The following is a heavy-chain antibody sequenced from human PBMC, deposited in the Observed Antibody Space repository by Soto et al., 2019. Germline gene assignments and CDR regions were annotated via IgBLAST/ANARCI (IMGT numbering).Heavy chain of an antibody. CDR2: ISGSGGTT. V-gene: IGHV3-23*01. CDR1: GXTFSSYA. D-gene: IGHD2-2*01. Sequence: GSLRVSCAASGXTFSSYAMTWVRQAPGRGLELVAAISGSGGTTNYADSVKGRFNISRENSKNTAYLQMNSLRAEDTDVSYCEKDRGTSIDVHRYFHYYGMDVWGQGTTDTV. CDR3: EKDRGTSIDVHRYFHYYGMDV. J-gene: IGHJ6*02.